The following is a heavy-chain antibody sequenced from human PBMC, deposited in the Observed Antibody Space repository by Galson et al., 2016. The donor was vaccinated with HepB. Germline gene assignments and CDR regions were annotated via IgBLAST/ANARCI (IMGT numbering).Heavy chain of an antibody. CDR3: ARELVRSAFDL. CDR1: GSTFSINS. D-gene: IGHD6-6*01. J-gene: IGHJ3*01. Sequence: SLRLSCAASGSTFSINSMSWVRQAPGKGLEWIAAIASSSSYIYYRDSVKGRFTISRDNAKNSLYLQMDSLRDDDTAVYYCARELVRSAFDLWGQGTMVTVSS. V-gene: IGHV3-21*01. CDR2: IASSSSYI.